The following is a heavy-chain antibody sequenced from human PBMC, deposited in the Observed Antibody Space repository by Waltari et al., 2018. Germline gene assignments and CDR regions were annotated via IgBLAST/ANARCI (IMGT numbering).Heavy chain of an antibody. CDR1: GGTFSSYA. CDR2: IIPILGIA. Sequence: QVQLVQSGAEVKKPGSSVKVSCKASGGTFSSYAISWLRQAPGQGLEWMGRIIPILGIANYAQKFQGRVTITADKSTSTAYMELSSLRSEDTAVYYCARDLGYYDSSGLFDPWGQGTLVTVSS. D-gene: IGHD3-22*01. V-gene: IGHV1-69*04. CDR3: ARDLGYYDSSGLFDP. J-gene: IGHJ5*02.